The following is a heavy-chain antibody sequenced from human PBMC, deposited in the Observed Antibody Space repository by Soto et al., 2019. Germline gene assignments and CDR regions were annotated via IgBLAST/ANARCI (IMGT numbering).Heavy chain of an antibody. CDR1: GFTFSSYA. Sequence: GGSLRLSCAASGFTFSSYAMSWVRQAPGKGLEWVSAISGSGGSTYYADSVKGRFTISRDNSKNTLYLQMNSLRAEDTAVYYCAKGLLLWFGETTGGMDVWGKGTTVTVSS. D-gene: IGHD3-10*01. J-gene: IGHJ6*04. V-gene: IGHV3-23*01. CDR3: AKGLLLWFGETTGGMDV. CDR2: ISGSGGST.